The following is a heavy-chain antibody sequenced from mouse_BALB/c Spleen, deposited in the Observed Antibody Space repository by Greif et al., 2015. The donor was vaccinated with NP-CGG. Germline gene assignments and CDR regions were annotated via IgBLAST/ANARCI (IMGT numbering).Heavy chain of an antibody. V-gene: IGHV2-6-1*01. J-gene: IGHJ4*01. Sequence: VKVVESGPGLVAPSQSLSITCTISGFSLTSYGVHWVRQPPGKGLEWLVVIWSDGSTTYNSALKSRLSISKDNSKSQVFLKMNSLQTDDTAMYYCARQNRNYDYYAMDYWGQGTSVTVSS. CDR3: ARQNRNYDYYAMDY. CDR1: GFSLTSYG. CDR2: IWSDGST. D-gene: IGHD1-1*01.